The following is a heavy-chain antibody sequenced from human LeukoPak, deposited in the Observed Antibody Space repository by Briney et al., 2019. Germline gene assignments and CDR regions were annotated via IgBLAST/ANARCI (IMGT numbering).Heavy chain of an antibody. Sequence: PSETLSLTCAVYGGSFSGFYWSWIRQPPGKGLEWIGEISHSGTTYYNPSLKSRVTVSVDTSKNPLSLKLSSVTAADTAVYYCARGLNWLDPWGQGILVTVPS. CDR3: ARGLNWLDP. CDR1: GGSFSGFY. V-gene: IGHV4-34*01. CDR2: ISHSGTT. J-gene: IGHJ5*02.